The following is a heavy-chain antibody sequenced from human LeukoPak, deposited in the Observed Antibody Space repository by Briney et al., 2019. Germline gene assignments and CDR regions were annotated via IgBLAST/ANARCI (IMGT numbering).Heavy chain of an antibody. V-gene: IGHV4-61*01. J-gene: IGHJ4*02. CDR3: ARGGYYYDTSD. CDR2: IYYSGST. D-gene: IGHD3-22*01. CDR1: GGSVTSGSYY. Sequence: SETLSLTCTVSGGSVTSGSYYWNWIRQPPGKGLEWIGFIYYSGSTSYNPSLKSRVTISVDTSKNQFSLNLSSVTAADTAVYYCARGGYYYDTSDWGQGTLVTVSS.